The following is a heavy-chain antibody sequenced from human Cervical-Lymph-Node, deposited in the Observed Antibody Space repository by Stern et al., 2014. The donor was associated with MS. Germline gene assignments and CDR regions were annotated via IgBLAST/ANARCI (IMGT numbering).Heavy chain of an antibody. D-gene: IGHD2-2*02. CDR3: AGARGIPSAIAF. CDR1: GFAFSGYS. Sequence: EVQLLESGGGLVKPGESLRLSCAASGFAFSGYSMIWVRHAPGKGLEWVSSISGTSDYIYYADSVRGRFTISRNNAENSLYLQMNSLRAEDTAVYFCAGARGIPSAIAFWGQGTLVTVSS. J-gene: IGHJ4*02. V-gene: IGHV3-21*01. CDR2: ISGTSDYI.